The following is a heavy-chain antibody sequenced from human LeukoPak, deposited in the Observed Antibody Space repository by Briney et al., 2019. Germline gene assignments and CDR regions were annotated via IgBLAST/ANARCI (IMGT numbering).Heavy chain of an antibody. CDR3: ARDFGVNAYDILTGSYYGMDV. Sequence: PGGSLRLSCAASGFTFSSYSMNWVRQAPGKGLEWVSSISSSSSYIYYADSVKGRFTISRDNAKNSLYLQMNSLRAEDTAVYYCARDFGVNAYDILTGSYYGMDVWGQGTTVTVSS. V-gene: IGHV3-21*01. CDR2: ISSSSSYI. D-gene: IGHD3-9*01. J-gene: IGHJ6*02. CDR1: GFTFSSYS.